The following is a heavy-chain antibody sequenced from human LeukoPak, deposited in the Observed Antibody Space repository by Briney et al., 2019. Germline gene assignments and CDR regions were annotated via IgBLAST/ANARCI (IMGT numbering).Heavy chain of an antibody. CDR2: LWYDGSNK. V-gene: IGHV3-33*01. CDR3: AREQSITGTTFHGFDY. D-gene: IGHD1-7*01. CDR1: GFTFSSYG. J-gene: IGHJ4*02. Sequence: GGSLRLSCAASGFTFSSYGMHWVRQAPGKGLEWVAVLWYDGSNKYYADSVKGRFTISRDNSKNTLYLQMNSLRAEDTAIYYCAREQSITGTTFHGFDYWGQGTLVTVSS.